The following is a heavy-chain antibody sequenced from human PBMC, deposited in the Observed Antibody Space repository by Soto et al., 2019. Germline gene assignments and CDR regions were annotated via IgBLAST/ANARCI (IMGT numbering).Heavy chain of an antibody. V-gene: IGHV5-51*01. D-gene: IGHD6-19*01. Sequence: EXLKISFKFSGRXFINHLVAWVRQMPGKGLEWMGIIYPGDSDARYSPSFAGQVTISVDKSINTAYLHWSSLEASDSAVYYCARQGDMAATPADAFDIWGQGTLVTV. J-gene: IGHJ3*02. CDR2: IYPGDSDA. CDR1: GRXFINHL. CDR3: ARQGDMAATPADAFDI.